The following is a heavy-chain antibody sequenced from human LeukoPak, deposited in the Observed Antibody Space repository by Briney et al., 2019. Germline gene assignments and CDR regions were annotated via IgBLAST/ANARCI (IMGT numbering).Heavy chain of an antibody. J-gene: IGHJ4*02. D-gene: IGHD3-22*01. CDR3: ANAYYYDSTGSEAFDY. V-gene: IGHV3-23*01. Sequence: PGGSLRLSCAASGFTFSSYAMSWVRQAPGKGLEWVSATSGSGGSTYYADSVKGRFTISRDNSKNTLYLQMNSLRAEDTAVYYCANAYYYDSTGSEAFDYWGQGTLVTVSS. CDR1: GFTFSSYA. CDR2: TSGSGGST.